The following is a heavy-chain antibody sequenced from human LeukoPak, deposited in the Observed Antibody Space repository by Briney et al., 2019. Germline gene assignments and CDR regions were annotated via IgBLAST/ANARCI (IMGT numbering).Heavy chain of an antibody. V-gene: IGHV3-48*03. Sequence: GGSLRLSCAASGFTFSTYEMSWVRQDPGKGLEWLSYISSSGSTKYYADSVKGRFTISRDNAKNSLYLQMNSLRDEDTAVYYCARLAGYYDILTGYYVSEYFQHWGQGTLVTVSS. J-gene: IGHJ1*01. D-gene: IGHD3-9*01. CDR1: GFTFSTYE. CDR2: ISSSGSTK. CDR3: ARLAGYYDILTGYYVSEYFQH.